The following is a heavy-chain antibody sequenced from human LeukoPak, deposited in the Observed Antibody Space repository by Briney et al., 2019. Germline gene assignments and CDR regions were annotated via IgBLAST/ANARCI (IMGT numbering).Heavy chain of an antibody. CDR2: IYYSGST. D-gene: IGHD1-26*01. V-gene: IGHV4-30-4*08. Sequence: SETLSLPCTVSGGSISSGDYYWSWIRQPPGKGLEWIGSIYYSGSTYYNPSLKSRVTISVDTSQSQFSLKQTSVTPADPAVLFCARLRVGATAPVDYWGQGTLVTVSS. J-gene: IGHJ4*02. CDR3: ARLRVGATAPVDY. CDR1: GGSISSGDYY.